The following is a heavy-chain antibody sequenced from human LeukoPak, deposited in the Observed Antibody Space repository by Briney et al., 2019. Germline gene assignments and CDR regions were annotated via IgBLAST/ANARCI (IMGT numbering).Heavy chain of an antibody. D-gene: IGHD3-10*01. CDR1: GGSISSYY. V-gene: IGHV4-4*07. CDR3: ARDSQIDPKTMVRGVTFDY. CDR2: IYTSGST. J-gene: IGHJ4*02. Sequence: SETLSLTCTVSGGSISSYYWSRIRQPAGKGLEWIGRIYTSGSTNYNPSLKSRVTMSVDTSKNQFSLKLSSVTAADTAVYYCARDSQIDPKTMVRGVTFDYWGQGTLVTVSS.